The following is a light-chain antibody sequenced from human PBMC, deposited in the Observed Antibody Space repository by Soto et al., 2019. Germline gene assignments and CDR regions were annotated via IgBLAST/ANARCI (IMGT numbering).Light chain of an antibody. CDR2: GTS. CDR1: QTITGFY. V-gene: IGKV3-20*01. Sequence: IVLTQSPGTLSLSPGERATLTCRASQTITGFYLAWYQQKPGQAPRLLIYGTSTRATGIPDRFSGSGSGTDFTLTIRKLEPEDFAVYYCQQFGGSPPRFTFGPGTKVEVK. J-gene: IGKJ3*01. CDR3: QQFGGSPPRFT.